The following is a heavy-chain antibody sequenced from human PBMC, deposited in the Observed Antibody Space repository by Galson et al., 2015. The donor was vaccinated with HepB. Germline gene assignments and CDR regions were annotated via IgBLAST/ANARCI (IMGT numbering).Heavy chain of an antibody. CDR3: ARDRYRITMIVVVITTEEFSWYFDL. J-gene: IGHJ2*01. CDR2: ISYDGSNK. Sequence: SLRLSCAASGFTFSSYAMHWVRQAPGKGLEWVAVISYDGSNKYYADSVKGRFTISRDNSKNTLYLQMNSLRAEDTAVYYCARDRYRITMIVVVITTEEFSWYFDLWGRGTLVTVSS. D-gene: IGHD3-22*01. CDR1: GFTFSSYA. V-gene: IGHV3-30-3*01.